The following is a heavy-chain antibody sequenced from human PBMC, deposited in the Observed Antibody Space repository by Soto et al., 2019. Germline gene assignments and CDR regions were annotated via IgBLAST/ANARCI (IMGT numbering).Heavy chain of an antibody. CDR3: AKVFRDGYALVCDY. CDR2: ISYDGSNK. Sequence: HPGGSLRLSCAASGFTFSSYGMHWVRQAPGKGLEWVAVISYDGSNKYYADSVKGRFTISRDNSKNTLYLQMNSLRAEDTAVYYCAKVFRDGYALVCDYWGQGTLVTVSS. V-gene: IGHV3-30*18. J-gene: IGHJ4*02. CDR1: GFTFSSYG. D-gene: IGHD5-12*01.